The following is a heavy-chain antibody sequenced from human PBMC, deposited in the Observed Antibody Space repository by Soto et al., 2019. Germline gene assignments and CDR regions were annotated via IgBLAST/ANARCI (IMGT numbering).Heavy chain of an antibody. CDR3: ARVLSSGWSRFDY. CDR1: GASINSGDYY. V-gene: IGHV4-30-4*01. J-gene: IGHJ4*02. CDR2: IYYSGST. Sequence: SETLSLTCTVSGASINSGDYYWSWIRQPPGKGLEWIGHIYYSGSTYYNPSLKSRAGISVDSSKSQVSLKLTSVTAADTAVYYCARVLSSGWSRFDYWGQGTLVTVSS. D-gene: IGHD6-19*01.